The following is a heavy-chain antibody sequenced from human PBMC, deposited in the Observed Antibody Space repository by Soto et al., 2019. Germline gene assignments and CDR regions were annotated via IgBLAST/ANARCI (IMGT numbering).Heavy chain of an antibody. CDR2: IYWNGDK. V-gene: IGHV2-5*01. CDR3: AHSWGSGSVIYYPNDY. J-gene: IGHJ4*02. D-gene: IGHD3-10*01. CDR1: GFSLSTSGVG. Sequence: SGPSCEPTQTLTLTCAFSGFSLSTSGVGVAWIRQPPGKALEWLALIYWNGDKRYRPSLKSRLTITKDTSKNQVVLTMTNMDPVDTATYYCAHSWGSGSVIYYPNDYWGQGTLVTVSS.